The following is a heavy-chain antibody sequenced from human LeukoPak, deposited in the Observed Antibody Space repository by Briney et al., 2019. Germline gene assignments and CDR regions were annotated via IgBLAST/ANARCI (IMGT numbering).Heavy chain of an antibody. CDR3: ARVARNPYDSSGYQDY. D-gene: IGHD3-22*01. Sequence: GGSLRLSCAASGFTFSSYEMNWVRQAPGKGLEWVSYISSSGSTIYYADSVKGRFTISRDNAKNSLYLQMNSLRAEDTAVYYCARVARNPYDSSGYQDYWGQGTLATVSS. V-gene: IGHV3-48*03. CDR2: ISSSGSTI. J-gene: IGHJ4*02. CDR1: GFTFSSYE.